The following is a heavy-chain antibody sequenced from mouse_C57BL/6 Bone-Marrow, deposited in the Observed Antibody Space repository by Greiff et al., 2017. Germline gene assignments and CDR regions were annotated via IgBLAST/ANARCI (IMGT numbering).Heavy chain of an antibody. CDR2: IDPSASYT. V-gene: IGHV1-69*01. J-gene: IGHJ3*01. CDR1: GYTFTSYW. Sequence: QVQLQHPGAELVMPGASVKLSCTASGYTFTSYWMHWVKQRPGQGLEWIGEIDPSASYTNYNQKFKGKSTLTVDKSSSTADMPLSSLTSEDSAVYYCARVGFAYWGQGTLVTVSA. CDR3: ARVGFAY.